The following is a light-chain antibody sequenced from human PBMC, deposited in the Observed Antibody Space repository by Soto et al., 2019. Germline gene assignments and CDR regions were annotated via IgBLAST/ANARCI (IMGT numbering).Light chain of an antibody. CDR3: SSYTIASTWV. CDR1: SYDVGAYNY. V-gene: IGLV2-14*01. J-gene: IGLJ3*02. CDR2: EVS. Sequence: QSVLTQPASVSVSPGQSITISCTGTSYDVGAYNYVSWYQQHPGKAPKLMISEVSNRPSGISNRFSGSKSGNTASLTISGLQAEDEADYYCSSYTIASTWVFGGGTKLTVL.